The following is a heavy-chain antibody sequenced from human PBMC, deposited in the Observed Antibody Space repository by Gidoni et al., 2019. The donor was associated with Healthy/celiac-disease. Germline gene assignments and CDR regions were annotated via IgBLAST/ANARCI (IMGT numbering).Heavy chain of an antibody. CDR1: GGSFSGYY. D-gene: IGHD3-3*01. CDR3: ARGVNYDFWSGYHYYFDY. V-gene: IGHV4-34*01. Sequence: AVYGGSFSGYYWSWIRQPPGKGLEWIGENNHSGSTNYNPSLKSRVTISVDTSKNQFSLKLSSVTAADTAVYYCARGVNYDFWSGYHYYFDYWGQGTLVTVSS. J-gene: IGHJ4*02. CDR2: NNHSGST.